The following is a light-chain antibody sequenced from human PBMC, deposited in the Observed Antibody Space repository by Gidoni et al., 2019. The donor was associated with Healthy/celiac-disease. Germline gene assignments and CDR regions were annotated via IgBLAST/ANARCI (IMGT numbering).Light chain of an antibody. CDR3: QQRSNWPLT. Sequence: EIGLTQSPATLSLSPGERATLSCRASQSVSICLDWYQQKPGQAPRLLIYDASNRATGIPARFSGSGSGTDFTLTISSLEPEDFAVYYCQQRSNWPLTFGGGTKVEIK. J-gene: IGKJ4*02. CDR1: QSVSIC. CDR2: DAS. V-gene: IGKV3-11*01.